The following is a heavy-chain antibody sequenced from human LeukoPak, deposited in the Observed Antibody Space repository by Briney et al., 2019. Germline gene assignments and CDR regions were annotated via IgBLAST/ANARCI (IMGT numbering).Heavy chain of an antibody. CDR1: GFTFSDYY. V-gene: IGHV3-11*01. J-gene: IGHJ6*02. D-gene: IGHD2-2*01. CDR3: ARRPAAASYYYYGLDV. Sequence: GGSLRLSCAASGFTFSDYYMSWIRHAPGKGLEWVSYISSSGTNIYYADSVKGRFTISRDNTKNSLSLQMNSLRAEDTAVYYCARRPAAASYYYYGLDVWGQGTTVTVSS. CDR2: ISSSGTNI.